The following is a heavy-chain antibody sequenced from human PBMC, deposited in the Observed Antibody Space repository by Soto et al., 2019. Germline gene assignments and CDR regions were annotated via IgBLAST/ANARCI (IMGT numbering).Heavy chain of an antibody. Sequence: ASLNVSCTASGGTFSSYAISWVRQAPGQRLEWMGWINAGNGNTKYSQKFQGRVTITRDTSASTAYMELSSLRSEDTAVYYCARGTAAAGLLSDYWGQGTLVTVSS. CDR2: INAGNGNT. CDR1: GGTFSSYA. J-gene: IGHJ4*02. V-gene: IGHV1-3*01. D-gene: IGHD6-13*01. CDR3: ARGTAAAGLLSDY.